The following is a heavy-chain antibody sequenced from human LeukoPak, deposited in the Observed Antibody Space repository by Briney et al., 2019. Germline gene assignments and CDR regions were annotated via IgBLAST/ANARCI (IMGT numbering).Heavy chain of an antibody. D-gene: IGHD3-10*01. Sequence: GGSLRLSCAASGFTVSSNYISWVRQAPGKGLEWVSLIYTSGSTYYADSVKGRFTISRDNAKNSLYLQMNSLRAEDTAVYYCARLDYYGSGSYYNARRHYYYGMDVWGQGTTVTVSS. J-gene: IGHJ6*02. CDR3: ARLDYYGSGSYYNARRHYYYGMDV. V-gene: IGHV3-53*01. CDR2: IYTSGST. CDR1: GFTVSSNY.